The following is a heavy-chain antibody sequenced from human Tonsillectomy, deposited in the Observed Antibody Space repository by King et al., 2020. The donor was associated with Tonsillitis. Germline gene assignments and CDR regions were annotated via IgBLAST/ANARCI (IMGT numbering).Heavy chain of an antibody. Sequence: EVQLVESGGGLVQPGGSLKLSCAASGFTFSGSDFHWVRQASGKGLEWVGRIRSKANNYATALAESLKGRFTVSRDDSTNTAYLQMDKLETEGTAVYYCVRVGPYICVKGCQFDHGGQGT. CDR2: IRSKANNYAT. CDR1: GFTFSGSD. CDR3: VRVGPYICVKGCQFDH. D-gene: IGHD1-26*01. V-gene: IGHV3-73*02. J-gene: IGHJ4*02.